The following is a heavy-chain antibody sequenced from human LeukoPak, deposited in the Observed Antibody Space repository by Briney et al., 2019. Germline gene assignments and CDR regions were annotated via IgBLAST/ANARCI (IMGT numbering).Heavy chain of an antibody. J-gene: IGHJ4*02. Sequence: SETLSLTCTVSGGSISSYYWSWIRQPAGKGLEWIGRIYTSGSTNYNPSLKSRVTMSVDTSKNQFSLKLSSVTAADTAVYYCAAQPDSGGWYGPQEYWGQGTLVTVSS. CDR2: IYTSGST. D-gene: IGHD6-19*01. CDR1: GGSISSYY. V-gene: IGHV4-4*07. CDR3: AAQPDSGGWYGPQEY.